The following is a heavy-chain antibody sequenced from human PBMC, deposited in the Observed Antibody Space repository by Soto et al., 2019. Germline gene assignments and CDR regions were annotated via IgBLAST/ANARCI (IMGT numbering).Heavy chain of an antibody. CDR1: GYSFTGYY. D-gene: IGHD1-1*01. CDR3: AKDESSTSYNYALDY. J-gene: IGHJ4*02. CDR2: TNPNSGGT. Sequence: ASVKVSCKVSGYSFTGYYLHWVRQAPGQGLEWVGWTNPNSGGTNYAQKFQGRVTMTRDTSISTAYMELTGLTSDDTAVYYCAKDESSTSYNYALDYWGQGTLVTVS. V-gene: IGHV1-2*02.